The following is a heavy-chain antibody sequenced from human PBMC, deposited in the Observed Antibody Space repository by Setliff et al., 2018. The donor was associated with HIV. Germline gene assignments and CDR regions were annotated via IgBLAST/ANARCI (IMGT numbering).Heavy chain of an antibody. D-gene: IGHD4-4*01. Sequence: GGSLRLSCEASGFIFSRYWMSWVRQAPGKGLEWVANIKEDGSEKYYVDSVKGRFTVSRDNAENSVYLQMNGLRVDDTAVYYCARDAPLYSNYVGYFDYWGQGTLVTVSS. CDR3: ARDAPLYSNYVGYFDY. CDR2: IKEDGSEK. CDR1: GFIFSRYW. V-gene: IGHV3-7*03. J-gene: IGHJ4*02.